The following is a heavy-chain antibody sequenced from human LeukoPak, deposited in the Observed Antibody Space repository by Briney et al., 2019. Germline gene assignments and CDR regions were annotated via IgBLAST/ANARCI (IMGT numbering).Heavy chain of an antibody. CDR1: GFAFSESW. D-gene: IGHD7-27*01. J-gene: IGHJ6*02. Sequence: PGGSLRLSCVTSGFAFSESWMSSVRQAPGTGLEWVADIKEDGSQKDYVDSVKGRFTISRDNAKNSLYLQMDSLRAEDTAVYYCATYSNWVAGDVWGQGTTVSVSS. CDR2: IKEDGSQK. CDR3: ATYSNWVAGDV. V-gene: IGHV3-7*01.